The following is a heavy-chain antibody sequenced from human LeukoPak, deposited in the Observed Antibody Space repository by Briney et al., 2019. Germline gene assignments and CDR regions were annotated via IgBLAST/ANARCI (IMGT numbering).Heavy chain of an antibody. CDR2: IYYSGST. D-gene: IGHD5-18*01. CDR1: GDSISSYY. J-gene: IGHJ4*02. Sequence: TSETLSLTCTFSGDSISSYYWSWIRQPPGKGLEWIGYIYYSGSTNYNPSLKSRVTISVDTSKNQFSLKLTSVTAADTAVYYCARHSVDTAIFDYWGQGTLVTVSS. V-gene: IGHV4-59*08. CDR3: ARHSVDTAIFDY.